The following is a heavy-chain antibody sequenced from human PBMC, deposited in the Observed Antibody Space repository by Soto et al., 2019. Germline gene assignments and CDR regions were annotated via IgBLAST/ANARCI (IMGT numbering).Heavy chain of an antibody. J-gene: IGHJ4*02. D-gene: IGHD5-12*01. CDR3: ALLATX. CDR1: GFTFSSYG. Sequence: QPLGSLRLSFAASGFTFSSYGMHWVRQAPGKGLEWVSVISYDGSNKYYADSVKGRFTISRDNSKNTLYLQMNSLIAEDTAVYYCALLATXRGQGTSVTVSX. V-gene: IGHV3-30*03. CDR2: ISYDGSNK.